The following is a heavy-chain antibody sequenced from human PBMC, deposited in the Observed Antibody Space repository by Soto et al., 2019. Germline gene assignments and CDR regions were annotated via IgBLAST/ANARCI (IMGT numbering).Heavy chain of an antibody. Sequence: SVKVSCKASGGTFSSYAISWVRQAHGQGLEWMGGIIPIFGTANYAQKFQGRVTITADESTSTAYMELSSLRSEDTAVYYCARSMVRGVKARGAFDIWGQGTMVTVSS. CDR1: GGTFSSYA. V-gene: IGHV1-69*13. J-gene: IGHJ3*02. CDR3: ARSMVRGVKARGAFDI. CDR2: IIPIFGTA. D-gene: IGHD3-10*01.